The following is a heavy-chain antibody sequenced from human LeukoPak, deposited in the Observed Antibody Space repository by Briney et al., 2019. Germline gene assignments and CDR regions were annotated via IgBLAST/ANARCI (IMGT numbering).Heavy chain of an antibody. Sequence: PSETLSLTCTVSGYSISSGYYWGWIRQPPGKGLEWIGSIYHSGSTYYNPSLKSRVTISVDTSKNQFSLKLSSVTAVDTAVYYCASSQAYCGGDCYLGWFDPWGQGTLVTVSS. V-gene: IGHV4-38-2*02. D-gene: IGHD2-21*02. CDR2: IYHSGST. CDR1: GYSISSGYY. J-gene: IGHJ5*02. CDR3: ASSQAYCGGDCYLGWFDP.